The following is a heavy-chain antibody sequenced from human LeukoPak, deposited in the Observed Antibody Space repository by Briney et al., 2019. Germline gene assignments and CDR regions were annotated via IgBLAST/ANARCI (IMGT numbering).Heavy chain of an antibody. D-gene: IGHD5-18*01. CDR3: AKDNKRYSCYY. CDR2: ISDDGSNK. V-gene: IGHV3-30*18. J-gene: IGHJ4*02. Sequence: GRSLRLSCAASGFTFRSYGMHWVRQAPGKGLEWVAVISDDGSNKYYADSVKGRFTISRDSSKNTLSLQMNSLRVEDTAVYYCAKDNKRYSCYYWGQGTLVTVSS. CDR1: GFTFRSYG.